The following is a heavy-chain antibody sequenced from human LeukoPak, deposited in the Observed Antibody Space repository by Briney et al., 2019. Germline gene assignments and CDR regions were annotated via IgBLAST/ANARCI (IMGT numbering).Heavy chain of an antibody. CDR1: GFTFSSYA. Sequence: PGGSLRLSCAASGFTFSSYAMHWVRQAPGKGLEWVAVILYDGTMKYYADSVKGRFTISRDNSQNTLYLQMNILRAEDTAVYYCARDPRGPTGYDSSGRDSFDYWGQGTLVTVSS. CDR2: ILYDGTMK. D-gene: IGHD3-22*01. CDR3: ARDPRGPTGYDSSGRDSFDY. V-gene: IGHV3-30*04. J-gene: IGHJ4*02.